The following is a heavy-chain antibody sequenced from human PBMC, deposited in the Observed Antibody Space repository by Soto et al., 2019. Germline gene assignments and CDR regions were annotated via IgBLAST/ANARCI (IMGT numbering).Heavy chain of an antibody. D-gene: IGHD4-4*01. V-gene: IGHV1-3*01. CDR2: INAVNGNT. CDR3: ARYRVNGLHFDY. J-gene: IGHJ4*02. CDR1: GYTFTSYA. Sequence: ASVKVSCKASGYTFTSYAMHWVRQAPGQRLEWMGWINAVNGNTKYSQKFQGRVTITRDTSASTAYMELSSLRSEDTAVYYCARYRVNGLHFDYWGQGTLVTVSS.